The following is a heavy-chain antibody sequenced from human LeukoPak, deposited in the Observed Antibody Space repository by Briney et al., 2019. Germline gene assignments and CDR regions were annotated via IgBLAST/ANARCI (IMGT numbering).Heavy chain of an antibody. Sequence: PSETLSLTCAVSGYSISSGYYWGWIRQPPGKALEWIGSIYHSGSTYYNPSLKSRVTISVDTSKNQFSLKLSSVTAADTAVYYCARDHDYSYYYYYMDVWGKGTTVTVSS. J-gene: IGHJ6*03. CDR3: ARDHDYSYYYYYMDV. D-gene: IGHD4-11*01. V-gene: IGHV4-38-2*01. CDR1: GYSISSGYY. CDR2: IYHSGST.